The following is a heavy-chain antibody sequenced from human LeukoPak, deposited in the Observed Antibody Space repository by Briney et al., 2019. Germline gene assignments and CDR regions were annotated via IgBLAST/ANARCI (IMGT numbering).Heavy chain of an antibody. V-gene: IGHV3-23*01. CDR1: GFTFSSHA. CDR3: AKRSLAATNYFDY. Sequence: GGSLRLSCAAPGFTFSSHAMIWVRQAPGKGLEWVSSVSSSCGGTYYADSVKGRFTISRDNSKNTLYLQMNSLRVEDTAVYYCAKRSLAATNYFDYWGRGTLVTVSS. J-gene: IGHJ4*02. D-gene: IGHD6-25*01. CDR2: VSSSCGGT.